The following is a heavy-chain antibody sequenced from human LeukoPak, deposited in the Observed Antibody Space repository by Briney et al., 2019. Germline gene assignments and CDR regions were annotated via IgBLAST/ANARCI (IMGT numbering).Heavy chain of an antibody. CDR1: GFTFGGYS. V-gene: IGHV3-7*01. Sequence: GGSLRLSCAASGFTFGGYSMSWVRQAAGKWLEWVANIKHDGSERFYVESVKGRFTISKDNAENSMYLQMNSLSAEDTAVYYCGRVISGAIDYWGQGALVTVSS. D-gene: IGHD2-15*01. J-gene: IGHJ4*02. CDR2: IKHDGSER. CDR3: GRVISGAIDY.